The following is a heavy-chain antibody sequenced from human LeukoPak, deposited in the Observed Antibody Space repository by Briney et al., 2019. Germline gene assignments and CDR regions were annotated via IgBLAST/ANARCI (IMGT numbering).Heavy chain of an antibody. CDR1: DGSVSSGSDY. CDR2: IYYSGST. V-gene: IGHV4-61*01. Sequence: SETLSLTCTVSDGSVSSGSDYWSWIRQPPGKGLEWIGYIYYSGSTNYNPSLKSRVTISVDTSKNQFSLKLSSVTAADTAVYYCARVTYYDILTGYKNWFDPWGQGTLVTVSS. CDR3: ARVTYYDILTGYKNWFDP. D-gene: IGHD3-9*01. J-gene: IGHJ5*02.